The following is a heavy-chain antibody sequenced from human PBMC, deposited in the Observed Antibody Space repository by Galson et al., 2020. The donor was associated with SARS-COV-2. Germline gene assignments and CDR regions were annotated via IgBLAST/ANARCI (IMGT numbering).Heavy chain of an antibody. D-gene: IGHD6-19*01. CDR3: VRLGSGSYGGRLWDY. Sequence: GSLRLSCPVSGDSITSRSSYWGWIRQPPGAGLAWIVSMYYTGITYYNPSLKSRVTISGDTSRNQFSLKMRSVTAADTAIYYCVRLGSGSYGGRLWDYWGRGALVIVSS. CDR2: MYYTGIT. CDR1: GDSITSRSSY. V-gene: IGHV4-39*01. J-gene: IGHJ4*02.